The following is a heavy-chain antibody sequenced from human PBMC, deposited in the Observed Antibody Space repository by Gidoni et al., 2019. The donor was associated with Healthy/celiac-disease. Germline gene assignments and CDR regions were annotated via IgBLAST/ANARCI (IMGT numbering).Heavy chain of an antibody. CDR1: GYTFTGYY. Sequence: QVQLVQSGAEVKKPGASVRVSCKASGYTFTGYYMHWVRQAPGQGLEWMGWINPNSGGTNYAQKFQGWVTMTRDTSISTAYMELSRLRSDDTAVYYCARGDFYSSGWEPLDAFDIWGQGTMVTVSS. D-gene: IGHD6-19*01. CDR2: INPNSGGT. V-gene: IGHV1-2*04. CDR3: ARGDFYSSGWEPLDAFDI. J-gene: IGHJ3*02.